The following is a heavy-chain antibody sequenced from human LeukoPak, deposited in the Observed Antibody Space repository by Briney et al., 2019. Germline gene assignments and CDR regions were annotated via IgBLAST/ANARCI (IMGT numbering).Heavy chain of an antibody. CDR3: ARDIATTPTSDVYFDY. V-gene: IGHV4-34*01. CDR2: INHSGST. CDR1: GGSFSGYY. J-gene: IGHJ4*02. D-gene: IGHD5-12*01. Sequence: SETLSLTCAVYGGSFSGYYWSWIRQPPGKGLEWIGEINHSGSTNYNPSLKSRVTISVDTSKNQFSLKLSSVTAAGTAVYYCARDIATTPTSDVYFDYWGQGTLVTVSS.